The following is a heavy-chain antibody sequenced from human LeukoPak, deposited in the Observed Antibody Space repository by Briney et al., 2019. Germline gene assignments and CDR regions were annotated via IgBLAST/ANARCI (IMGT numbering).Heavy chain of an antibody. D-gene: IGHD3-22*01. CDR1: GFTFSSYA. CDR3: AKRHYDTSGLDAFDI. Sequence: PGGSLRHSCAASGFTFSSYAMSWVRQAPGKGLEWVSAIIHSGANTYYADSVKGRFSISRGNSKNTLYLQMNSLRAEDTAVYYCAKRHYDTSGLDAFDIWGQGTTVTVSS. J-gene: IGHJ3*02. CDR2: IIHSGANT. V-gene: IGHV3-23*01.